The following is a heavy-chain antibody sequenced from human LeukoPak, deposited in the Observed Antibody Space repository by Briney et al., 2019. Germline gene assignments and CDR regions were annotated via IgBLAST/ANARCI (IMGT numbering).Heavy chain of an antibody. V-gene: IGHV3-7*03. D-gene: IGHD3-16*01. Sequence: GGSLRLSCAASGFSFSDHWLDWVRQAPGKGLEWVAHIKGDGSQKHYVDSVKGRFTISRDNAKNSLYLQMSNLRAEDTAVYFCARGGGLDVWGQGATVTVSS. CDR3: ARGGGLDV. J-gene: IGHJ6*02. CDR1: GFSFSDHW. CDR2: IKGDGSQK.